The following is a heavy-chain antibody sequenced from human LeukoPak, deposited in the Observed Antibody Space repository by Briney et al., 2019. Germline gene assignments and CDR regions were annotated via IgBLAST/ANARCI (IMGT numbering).Heavy chain of an antibody. CDR1: GYSISSGYY. J-gene: IGHJ4*02. V-gene: IGHV4-38-2*02. D-gene: IGHD3-16*01. CDR3: ARDEGDYFFDY. Sequence: PSETLSLTCTVSGYSISSGYYWGWIRQPPGKGLEWIGSIYYSGSTYYNPSLKSRVTISVDTSKNQFSLKLSSVTAADTAVYYCARDEGDYFFDYWGQGTLVTVSS. CDR2: IYYSGST.